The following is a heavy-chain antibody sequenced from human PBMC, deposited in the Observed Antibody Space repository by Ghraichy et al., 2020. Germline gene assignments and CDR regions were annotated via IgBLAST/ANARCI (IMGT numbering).Heavy chain of an antibody. CDR2: ISYDGSNE. J-gene: IGHJ2*01. D-gene: IGHD2-15*01. Sequence: ISYDGSNEFYADSVKGRFTISRDNSKNTLYLQMNSLRAEDTALYYCARVGGNGGYNPIDFFCQGGLLRDLHPILHSFPTRRSSDLWG. V-gene: IGHV3-30*01. CDR3: ARVGGNGGYNPIDFFCQGGLLRDLHPILHSFPTRRSSDL.